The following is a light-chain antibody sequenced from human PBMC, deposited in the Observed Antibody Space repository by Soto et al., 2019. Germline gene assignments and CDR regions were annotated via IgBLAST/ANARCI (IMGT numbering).Light chain of an antibody. V-gene: IGLV1-40*01. CDR1: SSDIGAGSE. CDR3: PSYDNRSGAYV. J-gene: IGLJ1*01. CDR2: GST. Sequence: QSVLTQPPSLSGAPGQRVTISCTGSSSDIGAGSEVHWYQQLPGTAPKLLIFGSTNRPSGVPDRFSGSKSATSASLAITGLHAEDEADYYRPSYDNRSGAYVFGTGTKVTVL.